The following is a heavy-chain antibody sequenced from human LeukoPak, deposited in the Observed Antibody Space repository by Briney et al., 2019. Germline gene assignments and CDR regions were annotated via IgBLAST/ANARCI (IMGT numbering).Heavy chain of an antibody. CDR1: GFTFSSYW. V-gene: IGHV3-7*01. CDR2: IKQDGSEK. J-gene: IGHJ4*02. Sequence: GGSLRLSCAASGFTFSSYWMSWVRQAPGKGLEWVANIKQDGSEKYYVDSVKGRFTISRDNAKNSLYLQMNSLRAEDTAVYYCAKDRGLGYCSTRGCYGGFGFDYWGQGTLVTVSS. D-gene: IGHD2-2*01. CDR3: AKDRGLGYCSTRGCYGGFGFDY.